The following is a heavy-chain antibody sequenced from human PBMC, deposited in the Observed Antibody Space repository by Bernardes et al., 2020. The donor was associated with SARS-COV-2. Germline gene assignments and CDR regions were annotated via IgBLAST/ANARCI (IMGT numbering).Heavy chain of an antibody. CDR1: GGSFDGYF. Sequence: SETLSLTCGVNGGSFDGYFWSWIRQSPTKGLEFIGEVIDTGSANYNPSLKRRVILSADKSNRQFSLNLSSLTAADAGIYYCARRRIGVTVWFDAWGQGILVTVSS. J-gene: IGHJ5*02. CDR3: ARRRIGVTVWFDA. CDR2: VIDTGSA. V-gene: IGHV4-34*12. D-gene: IGHD2-21*02.